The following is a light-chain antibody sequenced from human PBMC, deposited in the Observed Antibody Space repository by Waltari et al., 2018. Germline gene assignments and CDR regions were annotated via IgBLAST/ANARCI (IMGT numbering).Light chain of an antibody. V-gene: IGKV3-11*01. CDR3: QQRTSWPLT. CDR2: DSP. Sequence: EILLTQSPGTLSLSPGDRATLSCRTSQTVNTYLAWYQQKPGRPPRLLIYDSPNRATGIPARFSGSGSGTDFTLTISSLEPEDFAVYYCQQRTSWPLTFGGGTKVEI. CDR1: QTVNTY. J-gene: IGKJ4*01.